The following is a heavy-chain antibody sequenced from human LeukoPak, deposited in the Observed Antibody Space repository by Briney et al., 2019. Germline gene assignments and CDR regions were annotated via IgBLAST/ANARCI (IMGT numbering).Heavy chain of an antibody. CDR3: ARAPLQLWLRSGTYYFDY. CDR2: IYSGGST. V-gene: IGHV3-53*01. CDR1: GFTVSSNY. Sequence: GGSLRLSCAASGFTVSSNYMSWVRQAPGKGLEWVSVIYSGGSTYYADSVKGRFTISRDNSKNTLYLQMNSLRAEDTAAYYCARAPLQLWLRSGTYYFDYWGQGTLVTVSS. D-gene: IGHD5-18*01. J-gene: IGHJ4*02.